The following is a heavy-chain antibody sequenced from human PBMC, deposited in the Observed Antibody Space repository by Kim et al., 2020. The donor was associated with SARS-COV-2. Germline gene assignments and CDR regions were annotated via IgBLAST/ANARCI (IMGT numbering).Heavy chain of an antibody. V-gene: IGHV1-69*01. CDR3: AFQGGNRVLGAFDY. Sequence: AQKFQGRVTITADESTSTAYMELSSLRSEDTAVYYCAFQGGNRVLGAFDYWGQGTLVTVSS. J-gene: IGHJ4*02. D-gene: IGHD3-16*01.